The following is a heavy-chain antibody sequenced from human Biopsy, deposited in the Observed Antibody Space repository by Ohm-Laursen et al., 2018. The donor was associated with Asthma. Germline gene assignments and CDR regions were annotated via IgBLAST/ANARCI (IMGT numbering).Heavy chain of an antibody. Sequence: ASVKVSCKVSGYTVTRYAINWVRQAPGQGLEWMGWINTNTGNPTYAQGFTGRFVFSLDTSVNTAHLQISSLEAEDTAVYYCARMISYYHEMRAPFFDYWGQGTLVTVSS. D-gene: IGHD3-22*01. CDR1: GYTVTRYA. J-gene: IGHJ4*02. V-gene: IGHV7-4-1*02. CDR3: ARMISYYHEMRAPFFDY. CDR2: INTNTGNP.